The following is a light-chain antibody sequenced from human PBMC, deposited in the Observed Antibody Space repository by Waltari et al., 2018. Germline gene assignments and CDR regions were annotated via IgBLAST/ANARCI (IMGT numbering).Light chain of an antibody. J-gene: IGKJ1*01. CDR1: QSVSSNY. CDR3: QLYGSSPTWT. Sequence: EIVLTQSPGTLSLSPGERATLSCRVSQSVSSNYLAWYQHKPGQAPSLLIYGASSRSAGIPDRFSGSGSGTDFTLTITRLEPEDFAVYYCQLYGSSPTWTFGQGTKVEIK. V-gene: IGKV3-20*01. CDR2: GAS.